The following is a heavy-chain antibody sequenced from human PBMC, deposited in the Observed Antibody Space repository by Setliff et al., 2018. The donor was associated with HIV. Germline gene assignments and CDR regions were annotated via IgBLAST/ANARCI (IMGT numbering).Heavy chain of an antibody. CDR2: IYRSGST. D-gene: IGHD1-26*01. J-gene: IGHJ4*02. V-gene: IGHV4-38-2*02. Sequence: LSLTCTVSGYSVNSEYYWGWIRRSPERGLEWIGSIYRSGSTYYNPSLKTRVGLSVDVSTDHFSLHLTSVTAADTAVYYCARIPISGATFFFDYWGQGALVTVSS. CDR3: ARIPISGATFFFDY. CDR1: GYSVNSEYY.